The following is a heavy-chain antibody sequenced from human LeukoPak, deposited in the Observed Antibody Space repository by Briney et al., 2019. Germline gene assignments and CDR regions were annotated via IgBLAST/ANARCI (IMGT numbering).Heavy chain of an antibody. CDR3: AKAFNYGSGYNYKTFDS. Sequence: GGSLRLSCAASGFTFSYYAMSWVRQAPGEGLEWVSGITGTDGSTYYADSVKGRFTISRDNSKSTLYLQMNSLRAEDTALYYCAKAFNYGSGYNYKTFDSWGQGTLVAVSS. CDR2: ITGTDGST. J-gene: IGHJ4*02. D-gene: IGHD3-10*01. V-gene: IGHV3-23*01. CDR1: GFTFSYYA.